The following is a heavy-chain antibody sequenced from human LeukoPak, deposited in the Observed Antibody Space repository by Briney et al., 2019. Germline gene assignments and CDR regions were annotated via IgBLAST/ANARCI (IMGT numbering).Heavy chain of an antibody. Sequence: SETLSLTCTVSGGSISTYYWSWIRQPPEKGLEWIGYIFHSGSTNYNPSLKSRVTISVDTFKNQFSLKLSSVTAADTAVYYCARGALDTKTRFDYWGQGTLVTVSS. J-gene: IGHJ4*02. V-gene: IGHV4-59*01. CDR2: IFHSGST. CDR3: ARGALDTKTRFDY. CDR1: GGSISTYY. D-gene: IGHD5-18*01.